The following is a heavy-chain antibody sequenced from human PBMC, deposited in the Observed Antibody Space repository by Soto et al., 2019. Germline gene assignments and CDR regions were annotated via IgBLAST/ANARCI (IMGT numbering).Heavy chain of an antibody. V-gene: IGHV4-4*02. CDR2: IYHSGST. CDR1: GDSIRSTFW. Sequence: SETLSLTCAVSGDSIRSTFWWSWVRQPPGKGLEWIGYIYHSGSTNYNPSLKSRVTISVDTSKNQFSLKLSSVTAADTAVYYCARQMVATGGPYFDYWGQGTLVTVSS. J-gene: IGHJ4*02. CDR3: ARQMVATGGPYFDY. D-gene: IGHD5-12*01.